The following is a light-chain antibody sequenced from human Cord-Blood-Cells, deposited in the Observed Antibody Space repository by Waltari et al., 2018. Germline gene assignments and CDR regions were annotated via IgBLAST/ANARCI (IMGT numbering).Light chain of an antibody. Sequence: SYELTQPPSVSVSPGQTARITCSGDALPKPYASWYQQKPGQAPVLVIYKDSERPSGIPERFSGSSSGTTVTLTISGVQAEDEADYYCQSADSSGTYYAVFGGGTQLTVL. J-gene: IGLJ7*01. V-gene: IGLV3-25*03. CDR3: QSADSSGTYYAV. CDR2: KDS. CDR1: ALPKPY.